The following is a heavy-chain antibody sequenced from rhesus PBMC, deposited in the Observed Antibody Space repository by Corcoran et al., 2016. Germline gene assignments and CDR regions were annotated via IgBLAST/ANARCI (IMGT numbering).Heavy chain of an antibody. J-gene: IGHJ1*01. CDR3: ASSWSYPEYFEC. CDR1: GGSISSSY. V-gene: IGHV4-169*02. Sequence: QLQLQESGPGLVKPSETLSVTCAVSGGSISSSYWSWIRPAPGKGLGWIGYIYGSGSSTNYNPSLKSRVTLSVDTSKNQLSLKLSSVTAADTAVYYCASSWSYPEYFECWGQGALVTVSS. D-gene: IGHD1-44*02. CDR2: IYGSGSST.